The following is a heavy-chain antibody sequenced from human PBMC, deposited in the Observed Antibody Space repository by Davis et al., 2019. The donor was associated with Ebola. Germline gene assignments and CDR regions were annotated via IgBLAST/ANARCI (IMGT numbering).Heavy chain of an antibody. D-gene: IGHD3-10*01. J-gene: IGHJ1*01. Sequence: GESLKISCSDFGFTFSTYAMTWVRQAPGKGLEWISTIVNSGGVTYYADSVRGRFTISRDISSRTLYLQMNSLRVEDTAIYYCAYYDSGTYYRGLNWGQDALVTVSS. CDR3: AYYDSGTYYRGLN. V-gene: IGHV3-23*01. CDR1: GFTFSTYA. CDR2: IVNSGGVT.